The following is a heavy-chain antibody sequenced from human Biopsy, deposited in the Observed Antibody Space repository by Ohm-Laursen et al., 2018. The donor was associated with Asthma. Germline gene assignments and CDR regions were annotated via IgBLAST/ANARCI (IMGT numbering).Heavy chain of an antibody. D-gene: IGHD5-24*01. V-gene: IGHV3-11*01. CDR1: GFTFRDYY. J-gene: IGHJ4*02. Sequence: SLRLSCAASGFTFRDYYMTWIRQAPGKGLEWVAYISSRGSNIFYADSVKGRFTISRDNAKKSLFLEMNSLTVEDTAVYFCAKDIGSREDYWGQGTLVTVSS. CDR2: ISSRGSNI. CDR3: AKDIGSREDY.